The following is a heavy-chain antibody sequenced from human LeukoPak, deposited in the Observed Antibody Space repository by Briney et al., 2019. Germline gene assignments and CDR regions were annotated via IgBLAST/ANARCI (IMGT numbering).Heavy chain of an antibody. CDR1: GFSLSTSGVG. D-gene: IGHD3-22*01. CDR3: ARTRRGVVTRDYFDY. Sequence: ESGPTLVKPTQTLTLTCTFSGFSLSTSGVGVGWIRQPPGKALEWLALIYWNDDKRYSPSLKSRLTITKDTSKNQVVLTMTNMDPVDTATYYCARTRRGVVTRDYFDYWGQGTLVSVSS. CDR2: IYWNDDK. V-gene: IGHV2-5*01. J-gene: IGHJ4*02.